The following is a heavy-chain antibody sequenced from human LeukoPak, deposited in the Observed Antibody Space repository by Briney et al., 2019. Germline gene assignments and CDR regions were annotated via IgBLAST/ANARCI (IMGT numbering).Heavy chain of an antibody. CDR2: IYTSGST. V-gene: IGHV4-4*07. CDR3: ARGIFGYSSGWYVWYY. D-gene: IGHD6-19*01. J-gene: IGHJ4*02. Sequence: SETLSLTCTVSGGSISSYYWSWIRQPAGKGLEWIGRIYTSGSTNYNPSLKSRVTMSVDTSKNQFSLKLNSVTAADTAVYYCARGIFGYSSGWYVWYYWGQGTLVTVSS. CDR1: GGSISSYY.